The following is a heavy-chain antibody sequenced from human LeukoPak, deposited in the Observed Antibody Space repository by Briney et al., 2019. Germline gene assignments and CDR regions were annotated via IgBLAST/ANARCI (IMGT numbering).Heavy chain of an antibody. D-gene: IGHD1-26*01. CDR3: ARDPYSGTYGNTYYYYMDV. J-gene: IGHJ6*03. V-gene: IGHV3-21*01. CDR1: GFTFSSYN. Sequence: GGSLRLSCAASGFTFSSYNMNWVRQAPGKGLEWVASIDTSSDYIHYADSVKGRFTISRDNTRNSLYLQMNSLRVEDTAVYYCARDPYSGTYGNTYYYYMDVWGKGTTVTISS. CDR2: IDTSSDYI.